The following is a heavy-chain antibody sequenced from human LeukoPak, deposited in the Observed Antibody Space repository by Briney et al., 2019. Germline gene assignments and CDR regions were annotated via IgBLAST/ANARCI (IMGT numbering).Heavy chain of an antibody. CDR1: GFTFSSYW. V-gene: IGHV3-7*01. Sequence: PGGSLRLSCAASGFTFSSYWMPWVRQAPGKGLEWVANIKQDGSEKYYVDSVKGRFTISRDNAKNSLYLQTNSLRPEDTAVYYCATGPIGGYYFDYWGQGTLVTVSS. J-gene: IGHJ4*02. CDR2: IKQDGSEK. D-gene: IGHD1-26*01. CDR3: ATGPIGGYYFDY.